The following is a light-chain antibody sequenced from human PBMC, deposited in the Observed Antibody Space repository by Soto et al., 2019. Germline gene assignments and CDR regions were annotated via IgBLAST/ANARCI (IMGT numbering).Light chain of an antibody. CDR3: QQYGGSPLA. J-gene: IGKJ3*01. Sequence: EIVLTQSPGTLSLSPGERATLSCRASQSVSSSYLAWYQQKPGQAPRLLIYGASSRATGIPDRFSGSGSGTVFTLTISRLEPEDFAVYYCQQYGGSPLAFGPGTKVDIK. CDR2: GAS. CDR1: QSVSSSY. V-gene: IGKV3-20*01.